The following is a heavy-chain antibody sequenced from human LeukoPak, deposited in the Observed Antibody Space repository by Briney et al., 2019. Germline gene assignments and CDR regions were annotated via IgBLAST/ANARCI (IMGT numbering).Heavy chain of an antibody. V-gene: IGHV4-38-2*02. CDR3: ARGPIGYSSTYYFDY. Sequence: SETLSLTCTVSGYSISSGYYWGWIRQPPGKGLEWIGSIYHSGSTYYNPSLKSRVTISVDTSKNQFSLKLSSVTAADTAVYYCARGPIGYSSTYYFDYWGQGTLVTVSS. CDR1: GYSISSGYY. CDR2: IYHSGST. D-gene: IGHD6-19*01. J-gene: IGHJ4*02.